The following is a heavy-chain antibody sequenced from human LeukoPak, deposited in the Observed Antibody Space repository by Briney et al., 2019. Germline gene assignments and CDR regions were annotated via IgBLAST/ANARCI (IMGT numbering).Heavy chain of an antibody. CDR1: GYSISSGYY. CDR2: IYHVGDT. J-gene: IGHJ4*02. CDR3: ARDTLYNYGLFDY. V-gene: IGHV4-38-2*02. D-gene: IGHD5-24*01. Sequence: SETLSLTCSVSGYSISSGYYWGWIRQPPGKGLEWIGSIYHVGDTSYNPSLKSRVTISVDTSKNQFSLNLSSVTAADTAVYYCARDTLYNYGLFDYWGQGTLVTVSS.